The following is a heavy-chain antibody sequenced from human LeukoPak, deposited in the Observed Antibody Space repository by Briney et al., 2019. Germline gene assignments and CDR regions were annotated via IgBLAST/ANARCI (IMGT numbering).Heavy chain of an antibody. D-gene: IGHD3-10*01. V-gene: IGHV4-59*01. CDR2: LYYSGST. CDR1: GGSISSYY. Sequence: SETLDLTCSVSGGSISSYYWSWIRQPPGKGLEWIGYLYYSGSTNSNPSLKSRVTMSVDTSKNQFSLKLRSVAAADTAVYYCARGGSGISNAFDIWGQGTMVTVSS. J-gene: IGHJ3*02. CDR3: ARGGSGISNAFDI.